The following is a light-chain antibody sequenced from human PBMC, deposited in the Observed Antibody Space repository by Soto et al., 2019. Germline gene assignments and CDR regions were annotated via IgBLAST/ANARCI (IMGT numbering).Light chain of an antibody. CDR2: EVS. V-gene: IGLV2-14*01. Sequence: QSVLTQPASVSGSPGQAITISCSGTSSDVGAYNYVSWYQQYPGKAPKLMIYEVSYRPSGVSNRFSGSKSGDTASLTISGLQAEDEADYYCSSFTNTITRYAFGTGTKVTVL. CDR3: SSFTNTITRYA. J-gene: IGLJ1*01. CDR1: SSDVGAYNY.